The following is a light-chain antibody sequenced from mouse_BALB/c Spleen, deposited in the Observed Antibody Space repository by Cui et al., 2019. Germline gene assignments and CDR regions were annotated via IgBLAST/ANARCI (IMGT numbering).Light chain of an antibody. CDR3: KQSYNLWT. J-gene: IGKJ1*01. Sequence: DIVMSQFPSSLAVSAGEKVTMSGKSSQSLLNSRTRKNYLAWYQQKPRQSPNLLIYWASTRESGVPDRFTGSGSGTDFTLTISSVQAEDLAVYYCKQSYNLWTFGGGTKLEIK. V-gene: IGKV8-21*01. CDR2: WAS. CDR1: QSLLNSRTRKNY.